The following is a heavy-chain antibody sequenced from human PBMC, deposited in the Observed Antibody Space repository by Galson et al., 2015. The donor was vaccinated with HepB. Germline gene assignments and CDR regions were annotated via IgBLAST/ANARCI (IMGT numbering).Heavy chain of an antibody. D-gene: IGHD3-10*01. CDR1: GYTFTSYG. Sequence: SVKVSCKASGYTFTSYGISWVRQAPGQGLEWMGWISAYNGNTNYAQKLQGRVTMTTDTSTSTAYMELRSPRSDDTAVYYCARDRPVSEYYYGSGSPGAFDIWGQGTMVTVSS. CDR2: ISAYNGNT. V-gene: IGHV1-18*01. J-gene: IGHJ3*02. CDR3: ARDRPVSEYYYGSGSPGAFDI.